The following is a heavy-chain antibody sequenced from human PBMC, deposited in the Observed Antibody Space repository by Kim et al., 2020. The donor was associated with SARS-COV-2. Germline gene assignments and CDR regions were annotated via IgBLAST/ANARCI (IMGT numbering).Heavy chain of an antibody. V-gene: IGHV3-33*01. J-gene: IGHJ5*02. D-gene: IGHD1-1*01. CDR1: GFTFSSYG. CDR2: IWYDGSNK. Sequence: GGSLRLSCAASGFTFSSYGMHWVRQAPGKGLEWVAVIWYDGSNKYYADSVKGRFTISRDNSKNTLYLQMNSLRAEDTAVYYCARDRDNWNDDSWFDPWGQGTLVTVSS. CDR3: ARDRDNWNDDSWFDP.